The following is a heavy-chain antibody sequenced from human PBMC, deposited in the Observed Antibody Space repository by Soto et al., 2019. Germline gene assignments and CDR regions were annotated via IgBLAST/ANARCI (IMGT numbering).Heavy chain of an antibody. CDR2: INPNSGGT. CDR1: GYTFSDYY. Sequence: ASVKVYCKASGYTFSDYYIHWVRQVPGQGLEWMGWINPNSGGTKYAPKFQGGVTMTRDTSITTAYMELSRLRSGDTAVYYCAREPATAKPEGVDFWGQGTLVTVSS. V-gene: IGHV1-2*02. D-gene: IGHD1-1*01. CDR3: AREPATAKPEGVDF. J-gene: IGHJ4*02.